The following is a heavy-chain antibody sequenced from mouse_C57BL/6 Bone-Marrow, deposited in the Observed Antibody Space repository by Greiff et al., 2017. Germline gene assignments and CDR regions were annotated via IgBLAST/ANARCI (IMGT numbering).Heavy chain of an antibody. CDR1: GFDFSRYW. V-gene: IGHV4-1*02. Sequence: PAAGFDFSRYWMSWVRQAPGKGLEWIGEINPDSSTINYTPSLKDKFIISRDNAKNTLYLQMSKVRSEDTALYYCSTNWDVGYWGQGTPLTVSS. CDR3: STNWDVGY. D-gene: IGHD4-1*02. CDR2: INPDSSTI. J-gene: IGHJ2*01.